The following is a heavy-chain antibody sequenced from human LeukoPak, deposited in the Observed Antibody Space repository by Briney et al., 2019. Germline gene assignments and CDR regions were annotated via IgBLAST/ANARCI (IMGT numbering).Heavy chain of an antibody. J-gene: IGHJ4*02. CDR1: GFTFSDYY. CDR2: ISSSGSTI. Sequence: GGSLRLSCAAAGFTFSDYYMSWIRQAPGKGLEWVSYISSSGSTIYYADSVKGRFTISRDNAKNSLYLQMNSLRAEDTAVYYCARGGEYSSSWYGNLNYWGQGTLVTVSS. D-gene: IGHD6-13*01. V-gene: IGHV3-11*01. CDR3: ARGGEYSSSWYGNLNY.